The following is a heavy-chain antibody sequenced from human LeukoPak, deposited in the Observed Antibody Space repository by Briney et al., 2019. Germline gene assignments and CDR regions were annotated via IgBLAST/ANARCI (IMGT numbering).Heavy chain of an antibody. CDR3: ARGGGYYGSGSLFVGDY. CDR2: INGNNGNT. Sequence: ASVKVSCKASGYTFISYGISWVRQAPGQGLEWMGWINGNNGNTNYAQKLQGRVTMTTDTSTSTAYMELRSLRSDDTAVYYCARGGGYYGSGSLFVGDYWGQGTLVTVSS. J-gene: IGHJ4*02. D-gene: IGHD3-10*01. CDR1: GYTFISYG. V-gene: IGHV1-18*01.